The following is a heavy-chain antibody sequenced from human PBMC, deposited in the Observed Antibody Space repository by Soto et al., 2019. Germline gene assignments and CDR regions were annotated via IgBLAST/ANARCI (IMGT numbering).Heavy chain of an antibody. CDR3: ARGTDSSSWYNWFDP. V-gene: IGHV4-31*03. CDR1: GGSISSGGYY. Sequence: KPSETLSLTCTVSGGSISSGGYYWSWIRQHPGKGLEWIGYIYYSGSTYYNPSLKSRVTISVDTSKNQFSLKLSSVTAADTAVYYCARGTDSSSWYNWFDPWGQGTLVTVSS. D-gene: IGHD6-13*01. CDR2: IYYSGST. J-gene: IGHJ5*02.